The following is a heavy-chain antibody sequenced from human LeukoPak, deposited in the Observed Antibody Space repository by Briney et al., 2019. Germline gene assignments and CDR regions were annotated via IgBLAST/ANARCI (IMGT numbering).Heavy chain of an antibody. CDR2: IKKDGSEK. D-gene: IGHD4-17*01. CDR3: ARASTTVTPRDYFDY. Sequence: PGGSLRLSCAASGFTFRSYWMSWVRQAPGKGLEWVANIKKDGSEKYYVDSVKGRFTISRDNAKNSLYLQMNSLRAEDTAVYYCARASTTVTPRDYFDYWGQGTLVAFSS. J-gene: IGHJ4*02. V-gene: IGHV3-7*05. CDR1: GFTFRSYW.